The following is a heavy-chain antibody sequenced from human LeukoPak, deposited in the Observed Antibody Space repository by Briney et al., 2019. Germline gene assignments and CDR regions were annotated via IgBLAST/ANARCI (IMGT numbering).Heavy chain of an antibody. D-gene: IGHD7-27*01. Sequence: VRQAXXXXLEWVSAISGSGGSTYYADSVKGRFTISRDNSKNTLYLQMNSLRAEDTAVYYCASGAYGMDVWGQGTTVTVSS. V-gene: IGHV3-23*01. J-gene: IGHJ6*02. CDR2: ISGSGGST. CDR3: ASGAYGMDV.